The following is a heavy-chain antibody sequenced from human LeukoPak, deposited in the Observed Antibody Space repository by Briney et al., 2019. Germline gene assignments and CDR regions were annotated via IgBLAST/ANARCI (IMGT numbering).Heavy chain of an antibody. J-gene: IGHJ4*02. Sequence: PSETLSLTCAVQGASLRGSYWSWIRQPPGKGLQWIGQIDHSGSTHSIPSLKSRVTISLDTSQSQVSLKVSSVTAADTAVYYCARHRRSTTGSEEYDYWGQGTLVTVSS. CDR1: GASLRGSY. D-gene: IGHD2-8*02. CDR3: ARHRRSTTGSEEYDY. CDR2: IDHSGST. V-gene: IGHV4-34*01.